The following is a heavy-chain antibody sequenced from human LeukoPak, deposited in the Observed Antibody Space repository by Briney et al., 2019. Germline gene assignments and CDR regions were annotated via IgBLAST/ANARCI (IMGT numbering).Heavy chain of an antibody. Sequence: ASVKVSCKASGYTFPSYDFNWVRQATGQGLEWMGWMNPNSDNTGYAQKFQGRVTMTRSTSIRTAYMELSSLRSEDTAVYYCARGGRNYYDSSGYPSTYYMDVWGKGTTVTVSS. CDR2: MNPNSDNT. CDR3: ARGGRNYYDSSGYPSTYYMDV. J-gene: IGHJ6*03. D-gene: IGHD3-22*01. V-gene: IGHV1-8*01. CDR1: GYTFPSYD.